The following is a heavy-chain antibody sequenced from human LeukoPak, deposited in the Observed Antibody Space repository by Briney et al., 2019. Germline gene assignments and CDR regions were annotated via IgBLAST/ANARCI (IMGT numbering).Heavy chain of an antibody. CDR2: IRYDGSNK. J-gene: IGHJ4*02. CDR3: AKDTRGVRGVIAYYFDY. V-gene: IGHV3-30*02. CDR1: GFTFSSYG. Sequence: GGSLRLSCAASGFTFSSYGMHWVRQAPGKGLEWVAFIRYDGSNKYYADSVKGRFTISRDNSKNTLYLQMNSLRAEDTAVYYCAKDTRGVRGVIAYYFDYWGQGTLDTVSS. D-gene: IGHD3-10*01.